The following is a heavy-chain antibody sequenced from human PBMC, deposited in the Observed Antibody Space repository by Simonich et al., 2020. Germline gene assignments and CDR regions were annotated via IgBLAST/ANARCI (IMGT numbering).Heavy chain of an antibody. CDR1: GFTFSSYW. CDR3: AREAGDLWYFDL. V-gene: IGHV3-74*01. J-gene: IGHJ2*01. CDR2: INSDGSST. D-gene: IGHD7-27*01. Sequence: EVQLVESGGGLVQPGGSLRLSCAASGFTFSSYWMDWVRQAPGKGLLWVSRINSDGSSTSYADSVKCRFTISRDNAKNTLYLQMNSLRAEDTAVYYCAREAGDLWYFDLWGRGTLVTVSS.